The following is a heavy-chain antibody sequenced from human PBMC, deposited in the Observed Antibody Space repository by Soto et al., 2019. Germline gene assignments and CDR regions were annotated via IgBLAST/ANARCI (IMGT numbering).Heavy chain of an antibody. Sequence: GASQKISCQGSGYIFASYWISWVRQMPGKGQEWMGRIDPIDSYTNYSPSFQGHVTISADKSISTAYLQWSSLKASDTAMYYCARRYCSSASCPRNYYGMDVWGQGTTVTVSS. CDR1: GYIFASYW. V-gene: IGHV5-10-1*01. D-gene: IGHD2-2*01. CDR3: ARRYCSSASCPRNYYGMDV. CDR2: IDPIDSYT. J-gene: IGHJ6*02.